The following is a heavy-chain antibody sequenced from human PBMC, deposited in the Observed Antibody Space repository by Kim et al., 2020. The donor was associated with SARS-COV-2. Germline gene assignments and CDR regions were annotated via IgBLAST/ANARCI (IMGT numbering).Heavy chain of an antibody. CDR3: ARHPWEPSYYYYYGMDV. CDR1: GFTFSDYY. Sequence: GGSLRLSCAASGFTFSDYYMSWIRQAPGKGLEWVSYISSSGSTIYYADSVKGRFTISRDNAKNSLYLQMNSLRAEDTAVYYCARHPWEPSYYYYYGMDVWGQGTTVTVSS. CDR2: ISSSGSTI. J-gene: IGHJ6*02. D-gene: IGHD1-26*01. V-gene: IGHV3-11*01.